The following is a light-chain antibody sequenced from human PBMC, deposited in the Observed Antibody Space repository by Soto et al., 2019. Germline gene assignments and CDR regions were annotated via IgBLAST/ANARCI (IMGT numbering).Light chain of an antibody. Sequence: IQMTQSPSSLSASVGDRVTITCQASQDISNYLNWYQQKPGKAPKLLIYDASSLESGVPSRFSGSGSGTEFTLTISSLQPDDFATYYCQQYNTFWTFGQGTKVDIK. V-gene: IGKV1-5*01. J-gene: IGKJ1*01. CDR2: DAS. CDR1: QDISNY. CDR3: QQYNTFWT.